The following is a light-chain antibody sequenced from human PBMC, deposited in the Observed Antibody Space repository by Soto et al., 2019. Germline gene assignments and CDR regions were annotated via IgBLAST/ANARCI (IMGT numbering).Light chain of an antibody. CDR2: GNS. CDR3: FSYAGGYTYL. V-gene: IGLV1-40*01. J-gene: IGLJ1*01. Sequence: QSVLTQPPSVSGAPGQRVTISCTGSSSNVGAGYDVHWYQQLPGTDPKILIFGNSNRPSGVPDRFSGSKSGNTASLTISGLKAEDEADYFCFSYAGGYTYLFGTGTKVTVL. CDR1: SSNVGAGYD.